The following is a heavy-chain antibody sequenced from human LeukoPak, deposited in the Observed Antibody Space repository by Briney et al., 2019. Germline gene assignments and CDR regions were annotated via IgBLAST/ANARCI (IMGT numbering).Heavy chain of an antibody. CDR3: ARATMRPRFLEWLPELYYYYGMDV. CDR1: GFTFSSYA. J-gene: IGHJ6*02. CDR2: IWYDGSNK. Sequence: PGGSLRLSCAASGFTFSSYALHWVRQAPGKGLEWVAVIWYDGSNKYYADSVKGRFTISRDNSKNTLYLQMNSLRAEDTAVYYCARATMRPRFLEWLPELYYYYGMDVWGQGTTVTVSS. V-gene: IGHV3-33*08. D-gene: IGHD3-3*01.